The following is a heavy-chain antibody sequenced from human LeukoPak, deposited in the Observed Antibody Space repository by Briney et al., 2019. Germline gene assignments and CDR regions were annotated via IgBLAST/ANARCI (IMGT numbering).Heavy chain of an antibody. Sequence: SETLSLTCTVSGGSISSGGYYWSWIRQHPGKGLEWIVYIYYSGSSYYNPSLKSRVTISVDTSKNQFSLKLSSVTAADTAVYYCARVDVFGVVSSDYYYYYMDVWGKGTTVTVSS. J-gene: IGHJ6*03. V-gene: IGHV4-31*03. CDR1: GGSISSGGYY. CDR3: ARVDVFGVVSSDYYYYYMDV. D-gene: IGHD3-3*01. CDR2: IYYSGSS.